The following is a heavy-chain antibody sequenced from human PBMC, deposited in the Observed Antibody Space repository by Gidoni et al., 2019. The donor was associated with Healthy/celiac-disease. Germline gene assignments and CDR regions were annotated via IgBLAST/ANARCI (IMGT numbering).Heavy chain of an antibody. CDR3: ARSSRGTLLVVVAASYYYYGMDV. V-gene: IGHV3-30-3*01. J-gene: IGHJ6*02. D-gene: IGHD2-15*01. CDR1: GSTSSRCA. CDR2: ISYAGSNK. Sequence: QVQLVETGGGGVQPGRSLRLSCAASGSTSSRCALHVARWAPGQGLEWVAVISYAGSNKYYAASVKGRFTISRDNSKNTLYLQMTSLRAEDTAVYYCARSSRGTLLVVVAASYYYYGMDVWGQGTTVTVSS.